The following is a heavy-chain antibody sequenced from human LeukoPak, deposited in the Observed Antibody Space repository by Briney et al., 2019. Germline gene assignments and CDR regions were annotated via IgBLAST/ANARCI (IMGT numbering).Heavy chain of an antibody. J-gene: IGHJ4*02. D-gene: IGHD3-9*01. V-gene: IGHV3-30*02. Sequence: PGGSLRLSCAASGFTFSSYGMHWVRQAPGKGLEWVAFIRFDESDKYYADSVKGRFAISRDNSKNTLYLQMNSLRAEDTAVYYCAAHFDWLPSNDYWGQGTLVTVSS. CDR2: IRFDESDK. CDR1: GFTFSSYG. CDR3: AAHFDWLPSNDY.